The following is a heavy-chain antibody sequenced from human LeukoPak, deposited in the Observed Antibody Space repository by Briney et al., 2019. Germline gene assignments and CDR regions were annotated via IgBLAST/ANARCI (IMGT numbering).Heavy chain of an antibody. D-gene: IGHD4-23*01. Sequence: PGGSLSLPCTPSIHTYYLYWKLWPRQAPGKGLVWVSRIDRDGSFTSYADSVKGRFTISRDNARNTLYLQMNSLRAEDTAVYYCARVEMTTVVTPVWGQGTLVTVSS. CDR3: ARVEMTTVVTPV. J-gene: IGHJ4*02. CDR1: IHTYYLYW. V-gene: IGHV3-74*01. CDR2: IDRDGSFT.